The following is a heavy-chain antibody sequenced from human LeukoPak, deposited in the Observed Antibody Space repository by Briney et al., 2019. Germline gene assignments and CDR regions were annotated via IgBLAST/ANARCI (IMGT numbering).Heavy chain of an antibody. CDR3: ARSRDRADY. Sequence: GASVKVSCKASGYTFTDYYMHWVRQAPGQGLEWMGTMNPSGGSRRYAQKFQGRVAMTRDTSRHTVYMELSSLRSEDTAVYYCARSRDRADYWGQGTLVTVST. CDR1: GYTFTDYY. V-gene: IGHV1-46*01. D-gene: IGHD3-10*01. CDR2: MNPSGGSR. J-gene: IGHJ4*02.